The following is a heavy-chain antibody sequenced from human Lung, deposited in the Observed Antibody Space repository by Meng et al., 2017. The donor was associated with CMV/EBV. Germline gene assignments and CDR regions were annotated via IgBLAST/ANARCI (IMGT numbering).Heavy chain of an antibody. J-gene: IGHJ3*02. V-gene: IGHV4-34*01. D-gene: IGHD2-2*02. CDR2: INHSGST. CDR3: ARGSVVVPAAIWVKRAFDI. Sequence: SQXXXLTXAVYGGSFSGYYWSWIRQPPGKGLEWIGEINHSGSTNYNPSLKSRVTISVDTSKNQFSLKLSSVTAADTAVYYCARGSVVVPAAIWVKRAFDIXGQGXMVTVSS. CDR1: GGSFSGYY.